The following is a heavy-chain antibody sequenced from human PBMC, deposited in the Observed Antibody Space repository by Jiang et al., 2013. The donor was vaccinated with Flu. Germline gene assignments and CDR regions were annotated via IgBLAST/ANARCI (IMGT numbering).Heavy chain of an antibody. J-gene: IGHJ3*02. CDR1: GYSFYQLL. CDR2: SILVTLIP. V-gene: IGHV5-51*01. CDR3: ARPVYYYDSSGYYYEVPFDI. D-gene: IGHD3-22*01. Sequence: GESLKISCKGSGYSFYQLLDRLGAPDARKGWSGWGSSILVTLIPDTARPSKARVTISADKSISTAYLQWSSLKASDTAMYYCARPVYYYDSSGYYYEVPFDIWGQGTMVTVSS.